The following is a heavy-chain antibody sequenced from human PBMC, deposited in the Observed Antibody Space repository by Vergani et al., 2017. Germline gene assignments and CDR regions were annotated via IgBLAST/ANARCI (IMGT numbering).Heavy chain of an antibody. CDR2: IRSKAYGGTT. CDR3: TRRSQWELLYYFDY. V-gene: IGHV3-49*04. CDR1: GFTFGDYA. Sequence: EVQLVESGGGLVQPGRSLRLSCTASGFTFGDYAMSWVRQAPGKGLEWVGCIRSKAYGGTTEYAASVKGRFTISRDDSKSIAYLQMNSLKTEDTAVYYCTRRSQWELLYYFDYWGQGTLVTVSS. J-gene: IGHJ4*02. D-gene: IGHD1-26*01.